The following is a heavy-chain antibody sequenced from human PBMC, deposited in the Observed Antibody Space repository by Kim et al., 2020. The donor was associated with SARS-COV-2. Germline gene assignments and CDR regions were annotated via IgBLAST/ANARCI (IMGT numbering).Heavy chain of an antibody. CDR3: ARADTGSNWGRDYFED. D-gene: IGHD7-27*01. Sequence: SETLSLTCTVSGGSIRSYYWHWIRQPPGKGLEWMGYIYHTGNSKSNTSLKSRVTISVDTSKNEFSLSLSSVTAADTAVYYCARADTGSNWGRDYFEDWGQGVLVTVSS. J-gene: IGHJ4*02. CDR2: IYHTGNS. CDR1: GGSIRSYY. V-gene: IGHV4-59*08.